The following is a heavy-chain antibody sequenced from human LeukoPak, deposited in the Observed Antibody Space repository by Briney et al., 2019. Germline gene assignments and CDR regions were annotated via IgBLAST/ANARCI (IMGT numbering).Heavy chain of an antibody. D-gene: IGHD2-2*02. CDR1: GGSISSYY. J-gene: IGHJ5*02. Sequence: SETLSLTCTVSGGSISSYYWSWIRQPPGKGLEWIGYIYYSGSTNYNPSLKSRVTISVDTSKNQFSLKLSSVTAADTAVYYCAGEAAIPPSWFDPWGQGTLVTVSS. V-gene: IGHV4-59*01. CDR2: IYYSGST. CDR3: AGEAAIPPSWFDP.